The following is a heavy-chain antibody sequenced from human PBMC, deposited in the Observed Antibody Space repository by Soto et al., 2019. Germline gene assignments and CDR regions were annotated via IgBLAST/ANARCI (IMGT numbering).Heavy chain of an antibody. V-gene: IGHV1-69*06. D-gene: IGHD6-6*01. CDR1: GYTFTAYH. J-gene: IGHJ5*02. CDR3: GSSIANNWFDP. CDR2: IIPIFGTA. Sequence: SVKVSCKASGYTFTAYHVHWVRQAPGQGLEWMGGIIPIFGTANYAQKFQGRVTITADKSTSTAYMELSSLRSEDTAVYYCGSSIANNWFDPWGQGTLVTVSS.